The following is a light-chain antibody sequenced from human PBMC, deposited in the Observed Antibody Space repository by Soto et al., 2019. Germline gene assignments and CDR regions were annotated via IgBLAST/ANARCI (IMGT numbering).Light chain of an antibody. V-gene: IGKV3-15*01. J-gene: IGKJ1*01. Sequence: IVLTQSPGTLSLSPGERATLSCRASQSVSSNLAWYQQKPGQAPRLLIYGASTRATGIPARFSGSGSGTEFTLTISSLQSEDFAVYSCQQYNNWPPTFGQGTKVDIK. CDR2: GAS. CDR3: QQYNNWPPT. CDR1: QSVSSN.